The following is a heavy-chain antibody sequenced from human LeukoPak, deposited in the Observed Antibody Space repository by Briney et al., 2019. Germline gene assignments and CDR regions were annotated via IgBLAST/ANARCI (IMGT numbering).Heavy chain of an antibody. V-gene: IGHV3-73*01. CDR3: TRPSYSSSSSLPDY. D-gene: IGHD6-6*01. J-gene: IGHJ4*02. CDR2: IRSKANSYAT. Sequence: GGSLRLSCAASGFTFSGSAMHWVRQASGKGLEWVGRIRSKANSYATAYAASVKGRFTFSRDDSKNTAYLQMNSLKTEDTAVYYCTRPSYSSSSSLPDYWGQGTLVTVSS. CDR1: GFTFSGSA.